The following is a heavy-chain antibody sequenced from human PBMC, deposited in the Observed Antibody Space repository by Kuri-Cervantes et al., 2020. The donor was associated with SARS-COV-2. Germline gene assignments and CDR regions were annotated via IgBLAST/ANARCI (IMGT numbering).Heavy chain of an antibody. CDR3: AGSIAARPIYFQH. CDR1: GFTFSSYA. Sequence: GESLKISCAASGFTFSSYAMSWVRQAPGKGLEWVSAISGSGGSTYYADSVKGRFTISRDNSKNTLYLQMNSLRAEDTAVYYCAGSIAARPIYFQHWGQGTLVTVSS. D-gene: IGHD6-6*01. J-gene: IGHJ1*01. CDR2: ISGSGGST. V-gene: IGHV3-23*01.